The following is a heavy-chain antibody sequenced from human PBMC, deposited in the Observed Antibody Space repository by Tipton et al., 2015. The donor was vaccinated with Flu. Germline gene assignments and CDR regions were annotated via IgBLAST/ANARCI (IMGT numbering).Heavy chain of an antibody. CDR1: GFTFGNFA. V-gene: IGHV3-7*01. J-gene: IGHJ4*02. D-gene: IGHD6-19*01. Sequence: SLRLSCTASGFTFGNFALHWVRQAPGKGLEWVAIIKQDASEKLYVDSVEGRFTISRDNAKNSLSLQMDSLRGDDTAVYYCAGGSGWLITDWGQGTLVTVSS. CDR2: IKQDASEK. CDR3: AGGSGWLITD.